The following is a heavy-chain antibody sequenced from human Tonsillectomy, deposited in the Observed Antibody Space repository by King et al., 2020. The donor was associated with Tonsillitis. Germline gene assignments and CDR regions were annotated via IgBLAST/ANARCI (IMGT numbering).Heavy chain of an antibody. V-gene: IGHV3-43*01. CDR2: ISWDGGRT. J-gene: IGHJ3*02. CDR3: AKEIAVAVYAFAI. D-gene: IGHD6-19*01. Sequence: VQLVESGGVVVQPGGSLRLSCAASGFTFDDYTMHWVRQAPGKGLEWVSLISWDGGRTYYAESVKGRFTISRENSKNSLYLQMNSLRTEDTALYYCAKEIAVAVYAFAIWAKGQWSPSLQ. CDR1: GFTFDDYT.